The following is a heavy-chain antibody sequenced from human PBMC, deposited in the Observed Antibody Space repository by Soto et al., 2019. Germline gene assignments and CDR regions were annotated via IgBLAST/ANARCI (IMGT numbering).Heavy chain of an antibody. CDR1: GFTFSTYA. CDR2: ISGGGEST. J-gene: IGHJ3*02. D-gene: IGHD5-18*01. CDR3: AKDGGNNLSTRDAFDI. V-gene: IGHV3-23*01. Sequence: WGSLRVSCAASGFTFSTYAMNWVRQAPGKGLEWVSAISGGGESTNYADSVKGRFTISRDNSKNMLYLQMNSLRVEDTAVYYCAKDGGNNLSTRDAFDIWGQGTMVTVSS.